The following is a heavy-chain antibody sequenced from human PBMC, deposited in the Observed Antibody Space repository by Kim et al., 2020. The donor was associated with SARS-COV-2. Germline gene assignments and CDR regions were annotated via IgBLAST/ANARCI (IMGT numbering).Heavy chain of an antibody. CDR3: ARDRPPFDGVAYYPYYYYGMDV. J-gene: IGHJ6*02. D-gene: IGHD3-3*01. CDR2: INPNSGGT. CDR1: GYTFTGYY. V-gene: IGHV1-2*02. Sequence: ASVKVSCKASGYTFTGYYMHWVRQAPGQGLEWMGWINPNSGGTNYAQKFQGRVTMTRDTSISTAYMELSRLRSDDTAVYYCARDRPPFDGVAYYPYYYYGMDVWGQGTTVTVSS.